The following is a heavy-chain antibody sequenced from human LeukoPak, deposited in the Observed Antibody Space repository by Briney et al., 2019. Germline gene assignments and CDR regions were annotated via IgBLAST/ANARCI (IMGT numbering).Heavy chain of an antibody. CDR1: GGSISSSSYY. J-gene: IGHJ4*02. D-gene: IGHD4-23*01. CDR2: ISYSGST. CDR3: ARDYYRGNPGFYFDN. Sequence: SETLSLTCTVSGGSISSSSYYWGWIRQHPGKGLEWIGYISYSGSTYYNPSLKGRVTISVDTSKNQFSLQLSSVTAADTAVYYCARDYYRGNPGFYFDNWGQGTLVTVSP. V-gene: IGHV4-31*03.